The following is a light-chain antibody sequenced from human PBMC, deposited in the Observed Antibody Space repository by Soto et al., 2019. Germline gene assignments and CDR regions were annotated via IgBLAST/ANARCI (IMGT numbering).Light chain of an antibody. CDR3: HQRSNWLWT. J-gene: IGKJ1*01. CDR1: QSVSSY. CDR2: DAS. V-gene: IGKV3-11*01. Sequence: EIVLTQSPATLSLSPGERATLYCRASQSVSSYLAWYQQKPGQAPRLLIYDASNRATGIPARFSGSGSGTDFTLTISSLEPEDFAVYYCHQRSNWLWTFGQGTKVDI.